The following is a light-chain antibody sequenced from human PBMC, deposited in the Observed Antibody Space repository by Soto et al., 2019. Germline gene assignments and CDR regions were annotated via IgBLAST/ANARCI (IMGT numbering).Light chain of an antibody. V-gene: IGKV3-15*01. CDR2: SAS. CDR3: QQYNKWPPRA. CDR1: QSDRSN. J-gene: IGKJ1*01. Sequence: MLMTQTPATLSVSPGEKATLSCRASQSDRSNLAWYQQKPGQAPRLLIYSASTRATGIPARFSGSGSGTEFSLTISSLQSEDFAVYYCQQYNKWPPRAFGQGTKVELK.